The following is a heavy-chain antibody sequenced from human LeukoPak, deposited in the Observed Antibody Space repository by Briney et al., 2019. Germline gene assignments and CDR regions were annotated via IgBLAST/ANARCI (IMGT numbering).Heavy chain of an antibody. J-gene: IGHJ4*02. CDR3: ARDYMVRGVRPNSRSDY. CDR2: INPNSGGT. CDR1: GYTFTGYY. D-gene: IGHD3-10*01. V-gene: IGHV1-2*02. Sequence: GASVKVSCKASGYTFTGYYMHWVRQAPGQGLEWMGWINPNSGGTNYAQKFQGRVTMTRDTSISTAYMELSRLRSDDTAVYYCARDYMVRGVRPNSRSDYWGQGTLVTVSS.